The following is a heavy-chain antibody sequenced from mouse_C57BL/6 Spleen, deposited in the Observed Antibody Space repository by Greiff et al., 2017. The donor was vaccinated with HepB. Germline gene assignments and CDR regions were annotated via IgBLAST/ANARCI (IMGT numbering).Heavy chain of an antibody. CDR3: ARYYSISYWYFDV. D-gene: IGHD2-5*01. CDR2: INPSSGYT. CDR1: GYTFTSYW. V-gene: IGHV1-7*01. J-gene: IGHJ1*03. Sequence: QVQLQQSGAELAKPGASVKLSCKASGYTFTSYWMHWVKQRPGQGLEWIGYINPSSGYTKYNQKFKDKATLTADKSSSTAYMQLSSLTYEDSAVYYCARYYSISYWYFDVWGTGTTVTVSS.